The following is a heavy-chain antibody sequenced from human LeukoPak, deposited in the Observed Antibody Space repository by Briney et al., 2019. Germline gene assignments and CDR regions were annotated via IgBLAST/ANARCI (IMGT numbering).Heavy chain of an antibody. CDR2: ISGSGGSR. V-gene: IGHV3-23*01. D-gene: IGHD2-21*02. J-gene: IGHJ4*02. CDR1: GFTFSSYA. Sequence: GGSLRLSCAASGFTFSSYAMSWVRQAPGKGLEWVSAISGSGGSRYYVDSVKGRFTISRDNSKNTLYLQMNSLRAGDTAVYYCAKDQQVTPIFTIDHWGQGTLVTVSS. CDR3: AKDQQVTPIFTIDH.